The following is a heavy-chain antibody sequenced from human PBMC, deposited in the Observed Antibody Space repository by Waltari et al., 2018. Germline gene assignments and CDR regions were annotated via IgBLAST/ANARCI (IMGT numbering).Heavy chain of an antibody. V-gene: IGHV1-8*01. J-gene: IGHJ6*02. D-gene: IGHD6-6*01. CDR1: GYTFTSYD. CDR3: ARAARPTYYYYYGMDV. Sequence: QVQLVQSGAEVKKPGASVKVSCKASGYTFTSYDINWVRQATGQGLEWMGWMNPNSGKTVYANKFQGRVTMTRNTSRSTAYMGRGSLRSEDTAVYYCARAARPTYYYYYGMDVWGQGTTVTVSS. CDR2: MNPNSGKT.